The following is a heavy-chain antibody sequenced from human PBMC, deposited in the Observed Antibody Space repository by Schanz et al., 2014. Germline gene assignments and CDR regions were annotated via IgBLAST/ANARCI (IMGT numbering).Heavy chain of an antibody. CDR3: ARGSPENMIRGELDY. Sequence: QVQLVQSGAEVKKPGASVKVSCKASGYTFTSYSIHWVRQAPGQGLEWMGWINVGTGNTEYSQKFQGRVTITRDTLASTAYMEVSSLRSEDTAVYYCARGSPENMIRGELDYWGQGTLVTVSS. J-gene: IGHJ4*02. CDR1: GYTFTSYS. CDR2: INVGTGNT. D-gene: IGHD3-10*01. V-gene: IGHV1-3*01.